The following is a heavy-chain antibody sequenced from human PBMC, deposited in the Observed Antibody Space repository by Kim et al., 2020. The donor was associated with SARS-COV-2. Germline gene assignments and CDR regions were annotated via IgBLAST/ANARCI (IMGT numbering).Heavy chain of an antibody. CDR3: AKDLSQIVGATIFDY. V-gene: IGHV3-23*01. D-gene: IGHD1-26*01. J-gene: IGHJ4*02. Sequence: DSVKGRFTISRDNSKNTLYLQMNSLRAEDTAVYYCAKDLSQIVGATIFDYWGQGTLVTVSS.